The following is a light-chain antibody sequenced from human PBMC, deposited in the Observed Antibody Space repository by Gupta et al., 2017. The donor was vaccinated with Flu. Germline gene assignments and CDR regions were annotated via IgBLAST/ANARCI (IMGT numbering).Light chain of an antibody. Sequence: EIVLTQSPLSLPVTPGEPASISCKPSQSLLHSNGKNYLDWYVQKPGQSPQLLIYVGSNRASGVPDRFSGSGSGTEFTLKISRVEAEDVGVYYCMQAIQIETFGQGTKLEIK. CDR2: VGS. J-gene: IGKJ2*01. CDR3: MQAIQIET. V-gene: IGKV2-28*01. CDR1: QSLLHSNGKNY.